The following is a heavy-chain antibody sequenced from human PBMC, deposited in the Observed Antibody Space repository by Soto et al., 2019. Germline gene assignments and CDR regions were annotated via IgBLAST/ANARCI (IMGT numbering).Heavy chain of an antibody. V-gene: IGHV1-69*08. Sequence: QVQLVQSGAEVKKPGSSVKVSCKASGGTFSSYTISWVRQAPGQGLEWMGRIIPILGIANYAQKFQGRVTITADKSTSTAYMELSSLRSEDTAVYYCARDLKYYASGSYPIVGVWGQGTTVTVSS. CDR2: IIPILGIA. J-gene: IGHJ6*02. CDR1: GGTFSSYT. D-gene: IGHD3-10*01. CDR3: ARDLKYYASGSYPIVGV.